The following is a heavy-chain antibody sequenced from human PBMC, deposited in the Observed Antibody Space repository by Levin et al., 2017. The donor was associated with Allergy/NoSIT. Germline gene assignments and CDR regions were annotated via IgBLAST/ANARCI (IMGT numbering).Heavy chain of an antibody. D-gene: IGHD3-9*01. CDR2: ISYSGTT. Sequence: SETLSLTCTVSGGSISTSYWSWIRQPPGKGLEWIGYISYSGTTNYNPSLKSRVTISLDTSKNQFSLKLSSVTAADTAVYYCAGSDGDRGDILIIYYWGQGTLVTVSS. V-gene: IGHV4-59*01. CDR3: AGSDGDRGDILIIYY. J-gene: IGHJ4*02. CDR1: GGSISTSY.